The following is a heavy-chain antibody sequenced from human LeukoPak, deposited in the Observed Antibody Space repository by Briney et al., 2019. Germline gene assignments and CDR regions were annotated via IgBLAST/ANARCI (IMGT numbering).Heavy chain of an antibody. Sequence: SETLSLTCTVSGGSISSYYWSWIRQPPGKGLEWIGYIYYSGSTNHNPSLKSRVTISVDTSKNQFSLKLSSVTAADTAVYYCARGAYSGSFFDYWGQGTLVTVSS. J-gene: IGHJ4*02. CDR1: GGSISSYY. V-gene: IGHV4-59*01. CDR3: ARGAYSGSFFDY. CDR2: IYYSGST. D-gene: IGHD1-26*01.